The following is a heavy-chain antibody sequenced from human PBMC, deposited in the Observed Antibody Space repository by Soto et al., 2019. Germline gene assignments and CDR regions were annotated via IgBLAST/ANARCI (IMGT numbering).Heavy chain of an antibody. J-gene: IGHJ6*02. CDR1: GGSISSSNW. CDR2: IYHSGST. Sequence: SETLSLTCAVSGGSISSSNWWSWVRQPPGKGLEWIGEIYHSGSTNYNPSLKSRVTISVDKSKNQSSLKLSSVTAADTAVYYCARDRRVRGVIIEGPYYYYYYGMDVWGQGTTVTVSS. CDR3: ARDRRVRGVIIEGPYYYYYYGMDV. D-gene: IGHD3-10*01. V-gene: IGHV4-4*02.